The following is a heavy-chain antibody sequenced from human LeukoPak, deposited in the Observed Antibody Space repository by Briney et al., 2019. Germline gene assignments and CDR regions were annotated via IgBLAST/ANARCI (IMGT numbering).Heavy chain of an antibody. V-gene: IGHV1-24*01. CDR3: ATDRLEIYALHI. CDR1: GYSLSDLS. D-gene: IGHD1-1*01. Sequence: GASVKVSCRVSGYSLSDLSIHWVRDVPGKGLEWMGGFEPEEGEHGETIYAQKFESRLTLTEYTAVDTDYMELISLTSDDTAVYYCATDRLEIYALHIWGQGTVVTVSS. CDR2: FEPEEGEHGET. J-gene: IGHJ3*02.